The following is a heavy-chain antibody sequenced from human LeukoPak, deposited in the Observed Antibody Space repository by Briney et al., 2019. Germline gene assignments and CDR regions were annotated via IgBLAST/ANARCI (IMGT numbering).Heavy chain of an antibody. V-gene: IGHV4-59*01. Sequence: SETLSLTCTVSGDSISGYYWSWIRQPPGKGLEWIGYIYYSGSTNYNPSLKSRVTISVDTSKNQFSLKLSSVTAADTAVYYCARGEYYDFWSGYYGPYDYWGQGTLVTVSS. J-gene: IGHJ4*02. CDR2: IYYSGST. CDR3: ARGEYYDFWSGYYGPYDY. D-gene: IGHD3-3*01. CDR1: GDSISGYY.